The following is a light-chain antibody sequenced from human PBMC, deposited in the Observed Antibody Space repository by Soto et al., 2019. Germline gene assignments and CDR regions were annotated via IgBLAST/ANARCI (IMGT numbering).Light chain of an antibody. CDR1: TSNLGAGYD. CDR2: GNR. CDR3: SSFTTSYFYV. J-gene: IGLJ1*01. V-gene: IGLV1-40*01. Sequence: QSVLTQPPSVSGAPGQRVTLSCTGNTSNLGAGYDVHWYQQLPGAAPKLVIFGNRNRPSGVPERFSGSKSGTSASLAITGLQAEDEADYYCSSFTTSYFYVFGPGTKLTVL.